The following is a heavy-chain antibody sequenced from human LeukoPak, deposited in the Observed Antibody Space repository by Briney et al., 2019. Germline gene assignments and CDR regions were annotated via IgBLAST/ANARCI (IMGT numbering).Heavy chain of an antibody. Sequence: GGSLRLSCAASGFTFSGSAMHWVRQASGKGLEWVGRIRSKANSYATAYAASVKGRFTISRDDSKNTAYLQMNSLITEDTAVYYCTRHVTGGEMATNDWGQGTLVTVSS. CDR1: GFTFSGSA. D-gene: IGHD5-24*01. CDR2: IRSKANSYAT. J-gene: IGHJ4*02. V-gene: IGHV3-73*01. CDR3: TRHVTGGEMATND.